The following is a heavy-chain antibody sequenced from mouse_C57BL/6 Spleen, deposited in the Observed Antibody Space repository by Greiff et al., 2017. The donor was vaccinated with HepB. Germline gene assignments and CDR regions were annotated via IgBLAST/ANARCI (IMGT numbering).Heavy chain of an antibody. CDR1: GFSLTSYG. CDR2: IWSGGST. Sequence: VQLQQSGPGLVQPSQSLSITCTVSGFSLTSYGVHWVRQSPGKGLEWLGVIWSGGSTDYNAAFISRLSISKDNSKSQVFFKMNSLQADDTAIYYCARNLGYDYGNCWYFDVWGTGTTVTVSS. CDR3: ARNLGYDYGNCWYFDV. J-gene: IGHJ1*03. V-gene: IGHV2-2*01. D-gene: IGHD2-4*01.